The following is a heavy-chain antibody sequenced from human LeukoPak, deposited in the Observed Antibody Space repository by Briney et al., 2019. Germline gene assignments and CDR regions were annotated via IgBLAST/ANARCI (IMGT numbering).Heavy chain of an antibody. CDR1: GFTFTIFG. V-gene: IGHV3-48*01. CDR3: ARTYDFGRGPPGDAFDN. D-gene: IGHD3-3*01. Sequence: GGSLRLSCATSGFTFTIFGINWVRQAPGKGPGWVSYIDARSGITYYADSVQGRFTISRDNAKESVFLQMNGLRVDDTAVYYCARTYDFGRGPPGDAFDNWGQGTPVIVSS. J-gene: IGHJ3*02. CDR2: IDARSGIT.